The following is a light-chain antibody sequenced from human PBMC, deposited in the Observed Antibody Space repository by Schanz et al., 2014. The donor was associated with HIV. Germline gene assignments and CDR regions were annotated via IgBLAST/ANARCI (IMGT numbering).Light chain of an antibody. CDR2: SNN. J-gene: IGLJ2*01. Sequence: QSVLPQPPSASGTPGQRVTITCSGSSSNIGSSTINWYQHLPGTAPKLLIYSNNQRPSGVPDRFSGSKSGASASLAISGLQSEDEADYYCAAWDDSLNGPVFGGGTKLTVL. CDR3: AAWDDSLNGPV. CDR1: SSNIGSST. V-gene: IGLV1-44*01.